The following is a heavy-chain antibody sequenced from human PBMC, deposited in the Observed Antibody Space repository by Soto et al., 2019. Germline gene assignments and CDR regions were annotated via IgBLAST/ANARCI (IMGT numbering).Heavy chain of an antibody. CDR1: GYSFTTYP. J-gene: IGHJ5*01. Sequence: QVQLLQSGAEVKKPGASVKVSCKTSGYSFTTYPMHWVRQAPGQRPEWMGWINVLNGNTKYSTKFQGRVTTSMDTSASTTYMELRSLKSADTAVYYCARRQSSSWYDSWGQGTLVTVSS. CDR3: ARRQSSSWYDS. CDR2: INVLNGNT. V-gene: IGHV1-3*01. D-gene: IGHD3-10*01.